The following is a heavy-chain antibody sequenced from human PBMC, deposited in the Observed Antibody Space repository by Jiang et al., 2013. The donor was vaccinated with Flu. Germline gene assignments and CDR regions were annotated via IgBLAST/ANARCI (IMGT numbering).Heavy chain of an antibody. CDR3: ARTTVKAFDI. CDR1: GDSISTNGIY. Sequence: GSGLVKPSQTLSLTCTVSGDSISTNGIYWSWIRQHPGKGLEWIGYIYYSGTTYYNPSLESRVTISVDTSKNQFSLKLSSLTAADTAVYYCARTTVKAFDIVGPRDSGHCLL. V-gene: IGHV4-31*03. D-gene: IGHD4-17*01. CDR2: IYYSGTT. J-gene: IGHJ3*02.